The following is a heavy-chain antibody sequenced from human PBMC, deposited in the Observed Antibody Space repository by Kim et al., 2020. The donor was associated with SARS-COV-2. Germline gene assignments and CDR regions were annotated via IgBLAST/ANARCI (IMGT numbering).Heavy chain of an antibody. V-gene: IGHV1-3*01. Sequence: ASVKVSCKASGYTFTSYAMHWVRQAPGQRLEWMGWINAGNGNTKYSQKFQGRVTITRDTSASTAYMELSSLRSEDTAVYYCARWYDGDYFTWFDPWGQGTLVTVSS. D-gene: IGHD4-17*01. J-gene: IGHJ5*02. CDR1: GYTFTSYA. CDR2: INAGNGNT. CDR3: ARWYDGDYFTWFDP.